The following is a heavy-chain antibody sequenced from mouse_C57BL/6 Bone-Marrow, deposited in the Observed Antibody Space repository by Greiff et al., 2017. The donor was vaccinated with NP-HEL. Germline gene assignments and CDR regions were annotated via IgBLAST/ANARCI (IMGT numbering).Heavy chain of an antibody. D-gene: IGHD2-4*01. V-gene: IGHV5-12*01. Sequence: VVESGGGLVQPGGSLKLSCAASGFTFSDYYMYWVRQTPEKRLEWVAYISNGGGSTYYPDTVKGRFTISRDNAKNTLYLQMSRLKSEDTAMYYCARQDYDYDDYAMDYWGQGTSVTVSS. CDR1: GFTFSDYY. CDR2: ISNGGGST. J-gene: IGHJ4*01. CDR3: ARQDYDYDDYAMDY.